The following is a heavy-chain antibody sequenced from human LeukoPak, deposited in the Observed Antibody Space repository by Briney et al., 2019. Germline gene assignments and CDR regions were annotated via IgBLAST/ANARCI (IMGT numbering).Heavy chain of an antibody. CDR3: ANSGGFGHYYYYGMDV. D-gene: IGHD3-10*01. CDR1: GCTFSDYY. V-gene: IGHV3-11*01. CDR2: ISSSGSSI. J-gene: IGHJ6*02. Sequence: GGALRLSCAASGCTFSDYYMSWIRQARGKGGEGVAYISSSGSSIYYADSVKRRFTISRDNAKNSLYLQMNSLRAEDTAVYYCANSGGFGHYYYYGMDVWGQGTTVTVSS.